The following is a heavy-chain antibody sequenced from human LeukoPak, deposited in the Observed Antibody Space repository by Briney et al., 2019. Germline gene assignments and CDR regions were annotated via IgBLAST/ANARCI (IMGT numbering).Heavy chain of an antibody. CDR2: ISSGSSTI. CDR3: ARGCRYFDL. CDR1: GFTFSSYS. D-gene: IGHD2-2*01. Sequence: GGSLRLSCAASGFTFSSYSMSWVRQTPGKGLEWVSYISSGSSTICYADSVKGRFTISRDNAKNSLYLQVNSLRDEDTAVYYCARGCRYFDLWGRGTLVTVSS. J-gene: IGHJ2*01. V-gene: IGHV3-48*02.